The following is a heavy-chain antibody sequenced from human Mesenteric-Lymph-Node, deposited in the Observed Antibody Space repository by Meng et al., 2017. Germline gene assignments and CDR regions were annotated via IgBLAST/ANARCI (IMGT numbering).Heavy chain of an antibody. J-gene: IGHJ3*02. V-gene: IGHV4-38-2*02. CDR1: GYSISSGYY. CDR3: ARDVYYDSSGYYYVPDAFDI. CDR2: IYYSGST. Sequence: GSLRLSCTVSGYSISSGYYWGWIRQPPGKGLEWIGSIYYSGSTYYNPSLKSRVTISVDTSKNQFSLKLSSVTAADTAVYYCARDVYYDSSGYYYVPDAFDIWGQGTMVTVSS. D-gene: IGHD3-22*01.